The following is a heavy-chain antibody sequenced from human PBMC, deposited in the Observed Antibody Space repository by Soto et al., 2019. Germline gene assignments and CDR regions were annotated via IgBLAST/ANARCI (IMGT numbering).Heavy chain of an antibody. D-gene: IGHD2-15*01. CDR2: ISGRDDST. CDR1: GFTFSSYS. J-gene: IGHJ4*02. V-gene: IGHV3-23*01. CDR3: AKRALSYAAEFAN. Sequence: EVQLSESGGGLVQPGGSLRLSCAASGFTFSSYSMGWVRQASGKGLEWVSAISGRDDSTYHAVSGRGRFTISRDNSKNSLYLQMSSLRVDDTAIYSFAKRALSYAAEFANWGQGTLVTVSS.